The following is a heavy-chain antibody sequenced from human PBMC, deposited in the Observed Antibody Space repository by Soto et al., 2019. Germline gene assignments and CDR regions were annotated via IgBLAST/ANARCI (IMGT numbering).Heavy chain of an antibody. CDR1: VGSFSGYY. J-gene: IGHJ4*02. CDR3: ARIPRITGTTSSDY. Sequence: SETLSLTCAVYVGSFSGYYWSWIRQPPGKGLEWIGEINHSGSTNYNPSLKSRVTISVDTSKNQFSLKLSSVTAADTAVYYCARIPRITGTTSSDYWGQGTLVTVSS. D-gene: IGHD1-20*01. CDR2: INHSGST. V-gene: IGHV4-34*01.